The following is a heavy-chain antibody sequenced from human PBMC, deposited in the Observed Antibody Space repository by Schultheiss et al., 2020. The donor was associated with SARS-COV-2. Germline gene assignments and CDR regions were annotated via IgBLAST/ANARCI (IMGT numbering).Heavy chain of an antibody. V-gene: IGHV4-34*01. D-gene: IGHD6-19*01. J-gene: IGHJ4*02. Sequence: SQTLSLTCAVYGGSFSGYYWSWIRQPPGKGLEWIGEINHSGSTNYNPSLKSRVTISVDTSKNQFSLKLSSVTAADTAVYYCAKGRRGQWLYLDYWGQGTLVTVSS. CDR2: INHSGST. CDR1: GGSFSGYY. CDR3: AKGRRGQWLYLDY.